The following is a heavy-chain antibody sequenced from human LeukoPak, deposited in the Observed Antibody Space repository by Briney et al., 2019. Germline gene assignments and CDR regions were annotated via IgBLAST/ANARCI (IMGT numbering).Heavy chain of an antibody. Sequence: PGRSLRLSCAASGFTFSSYAMHWVRQAPGKGLEWVAVISYDGSNEYYADSVKGRFTISRDNSKNTLYLQMNSLRAEDTAVYYCARKMNGYSSSRSYFDYWGQGTLVTVSS. CDR3: ARKMNGYSSSRSYFDY. D-gene: IGHD6-13*01. CDR1: GFTFSSYA. V-gene: IGHV3-30-3*01. CDR2: ISYDGSNE. J-gene: IGHJ4*02.